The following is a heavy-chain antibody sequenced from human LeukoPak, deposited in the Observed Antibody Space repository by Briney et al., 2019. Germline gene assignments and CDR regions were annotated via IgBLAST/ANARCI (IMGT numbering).Heavy chain of an antibody. V-gene: IGHV3-23*01. CDR3: ANSPGSYGPHWFDP. CDR2: ISGSGGST. D-gene: IGHD3-16*01. CDR1: GFTFSSYA. J-gene: IGHJ5*02. Sequence: GGTLRLSCAASGFTFSSYAMSWVRQAPGKGLEWVSAISGSGGSTYYADSVKGRFTISRDNSKDTLYLQMNSLRAEDTAVYYCANSPGSYGPHWFDPWGQGTLVTVSS.